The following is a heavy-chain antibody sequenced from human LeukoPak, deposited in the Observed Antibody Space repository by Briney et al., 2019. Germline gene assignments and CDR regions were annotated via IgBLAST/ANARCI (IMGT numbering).Heavy chain of an antibody. Sequence: GGSLRLSCAASGFTFSSYSMNCVRQAPGKGLEWVSSISSSSSYIYYADSVKGRFTIYRDNAKNSLYLQMNSLRAEDTAVYYCAREGDIVVVPADLDYWGQGTLVTVSS. D-gene: IGHD2-2*01. CDR3: AREGDIVVVPADLDY. V-gene: IGHV3-21*01. J-gene: IGHJ4*02. CDR1: GFTFSSYS. CDR2: ISSSSSYI.